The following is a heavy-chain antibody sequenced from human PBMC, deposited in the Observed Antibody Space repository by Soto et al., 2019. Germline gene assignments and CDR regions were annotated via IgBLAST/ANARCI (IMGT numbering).Heavy chain of an antibody. CDR3: ARDFAYFDS. J-gene: IGHJ4*02. Sequence: PSGTLSVTCTVSGGSFKSGSYSWSWIRQPPGKGLEWIGYVYHTGRTSYNPSLKSRVSISMDTSKNQFSLNLDSVIAADTAVYFCARDFAYFDSWGQGTLVTVS. V-gene: IGHV4-61*01. D-gene: IGHD3-3*01. CDR1: GGSFKSGSYS. CDR2: VYHTGRT.